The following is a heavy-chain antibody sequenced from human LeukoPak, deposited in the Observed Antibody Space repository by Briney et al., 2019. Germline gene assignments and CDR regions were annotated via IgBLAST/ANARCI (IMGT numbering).Heavy chain of an antibody. Sequence: PGGSLRLSCAASGFTFSTYAMNWVRQAPGKGLEWVSYISSSGSTIYYADSVKGRFTISRDNAKNSLYLQMNSLGAEDTAVYYCAKGHRYCTSGNCNSAVDYWGQGTLVTVSS. CDR1: GFTFSTYA. J-gene: IGHJ4*02. D-gene: IGHD2-15*01. V-gene: IGHV3-48*04. CDR2: ISSSGSTI. CDR3: AKGHRYCTSGNCNSAVDY.